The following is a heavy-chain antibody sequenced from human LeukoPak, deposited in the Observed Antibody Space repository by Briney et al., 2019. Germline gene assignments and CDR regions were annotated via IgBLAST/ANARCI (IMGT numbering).Heavy chain of an antibody. D-gene: IGHD6-19*01. CDR3: TSDRYSSGWYNLP. CDR1: GFAFSNYW. J-gene: IGHJ5*02. Sequence: PGGSLRLSCAASGFAFSNYWMSWVCQAPGKGPEWLANIKQDGSEKFYVDSVKGRFTISRDNAKNSLYLQMNSLRADDTAVYYCTSDRYSSGWYNLPWGQGTLVTVSS. V-gene: IGHV3-7*03. CDR2: IKQDGSEK.